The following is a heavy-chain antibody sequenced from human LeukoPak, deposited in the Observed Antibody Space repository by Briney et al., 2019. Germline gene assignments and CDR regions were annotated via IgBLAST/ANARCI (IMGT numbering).Heavy chain of an antibody. CDR2: ISGSGGST. J-gene: IGHJ4*02. CDR1: GFTFSSYA. D-gene: IGHD6-13*01. Sequence: GGSLRLSCAASGFTFSSYAMSWVRRAPGKGLEWVSAISGSGGSTFYADSVKGRFTISRDNSKNTLYLQMNSLRAEDTAVYYCAKAPGYSSGWYPSHFDYWGQGTLVTVSS. CDR3: AKAPGYSSGWYPSHFDY. V-gene: IGHV3-23*01.